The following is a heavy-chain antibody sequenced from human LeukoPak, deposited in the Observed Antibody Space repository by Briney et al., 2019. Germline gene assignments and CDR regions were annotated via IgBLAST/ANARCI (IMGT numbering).Heavy chain of an antibody. Sequence: SETLSLTCAVYGGSFSDYYWSWIRQPPGKGLEWIGEINHSGSTNYNPSLKSRVTISVDTSKNQFSLRLTSVTAADTAVYYCARFRGRSAYYLDYWGQGTLVTVSS. CDR1: GGSFSDYY. D-gene: IGHD2-15*01. J-gene: IGHJ4*02. CDR3: ARFRGRSAYYLDY. CDR2: INHSGST. V-gene: IGHV4-34*01.